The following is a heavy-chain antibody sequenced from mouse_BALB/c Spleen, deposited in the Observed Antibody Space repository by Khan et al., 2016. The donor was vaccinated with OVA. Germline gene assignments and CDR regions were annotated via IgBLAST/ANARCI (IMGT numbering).Heavy chain of an antibody. CDR3: ARRLFADYYYYYGMDN. D-gene: IGHD2-3*01. J-gene: IGHJ4*01. CDR1: GFTFSSYG. CDR2: INSNGDST. V-gene: IGHV5-6-3*01. Sequence: EVELVESGGGLVQPGGSLKLSCAAAGFTFSSYGMSWVRQTPDKRLELVATINSNGDSTYYPDSVKGRFTISRDNAKNTLYLQMSSLKSEDTAMYYCARRLFADYYYYYGMDNWGQGTSVTDSS.